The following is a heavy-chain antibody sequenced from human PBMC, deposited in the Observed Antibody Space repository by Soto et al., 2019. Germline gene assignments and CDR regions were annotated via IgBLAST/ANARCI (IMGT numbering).Heavy chain of an antibody. V-gene: IGHV1-2*02. CDR3: ARGLYSSPAYFFDS. J-gene: IGHJ4*02. CDR1: GYTFSGHY. CDR2: INPKSGGT. D-gene: IGHD6-13*01. Sequence: QVQLVQSGAEVRKPGASVKVSCNVTGYTFSGHYLHWVRQAPGQGLEWMGWINPKSGGTNYPQKFPDRVTMTADTSVSAASMELTSLRYDDTAVFYCARGLYSSPAYFFDSWGQGTLVTVSS.